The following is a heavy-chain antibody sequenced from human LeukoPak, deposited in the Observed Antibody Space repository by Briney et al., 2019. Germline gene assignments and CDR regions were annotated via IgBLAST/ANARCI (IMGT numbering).Heavy chain of an antibody. CDR3: ARDCSSTSCHGGADY. V-gene: IGHV3-21*04. CDR1: GFPLSSYS. Sequence: PGGSLRLSCAASGFPLSSYSVTWVRQAPGKGLEWVSSISSSSSYIYYADSVKGRFTISRDNAKNSLYLQMNSLRAEDTAVYYCARDCSSTSCHGGADYWGQGTLVTVSS. D-gene: IGHD2-2*01. CDR2: ISSSSSYI. J-gene: IGHJ4*02.